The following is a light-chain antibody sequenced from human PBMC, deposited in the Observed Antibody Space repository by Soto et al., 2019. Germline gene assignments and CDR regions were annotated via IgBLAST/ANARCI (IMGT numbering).Light chain of an antibody. CDR1: SSDFGGYIY. CDR3: SSYISSSTL. J-gene: IGLJ2*01. V-gene: IGLV2-14*01. Sequence: QSALTQPASVSGSPGQSITISCTGTSSDFGGYIYVSWYQQHPGKTPQLMIYDVSNRPSGVSNRFSASKSGNTASLTISGLQAEDEADYYCSSYISSSTLFGGGTKVTVL. CDR2: DVS.